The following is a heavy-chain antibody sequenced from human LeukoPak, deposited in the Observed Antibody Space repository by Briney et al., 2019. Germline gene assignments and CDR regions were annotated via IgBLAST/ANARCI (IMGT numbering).Heavy chain of an antibody. V-gene: IGHV1-2*02. D-gene: IGHD3-10*01. J-gene: IGHJ3*02. CDR3: ARVFSPGALDAFDI. Sequence: ASVKVSCKASGYTFTCYYMHWVRQAPGQGLEWMGWINPNSGGTNYAQKFQGRVTMTRDTSISTAYMELSRLRSDDTAVYYCARVFSPGALDAFDIWGQGTMVTVSS. CDR2: INPNSGGT. CDR1: GYTFTCYY.